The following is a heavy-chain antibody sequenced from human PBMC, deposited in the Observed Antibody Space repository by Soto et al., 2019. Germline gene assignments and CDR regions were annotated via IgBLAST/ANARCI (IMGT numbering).Heavy chain of an antibody. V-gene: IGHV3-49*03. CDR2: IRSKAYGGTT. Sequence: GSLRLSCTASGFTFGVYAMSWFRQAPGKGLEWVGFIRSKAYGGTTEYAASVKGRFTISRDDSKSIAYLQMNSLKTEDTAVYYCTTRIWEIGPFDYWGQGTLVTVSS. J-gene: IGHJ4*02. D-gene: IGHD1-26*01. CDR3: TTRIWEIGPFDY. CDR1: GFTFGVYA.